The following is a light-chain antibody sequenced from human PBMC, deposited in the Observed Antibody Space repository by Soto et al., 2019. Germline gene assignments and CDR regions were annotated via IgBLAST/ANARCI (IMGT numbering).Light chain of an antibody. J-gene: IGKJ1*01. CDR1: QSISNW. CDR2: DAS. Sequence: DIQMTQSPSTLSTSVGDRVTITCRASQSISNWLAWYQQKPGRAPKVLIYDASSLESGVPSRFSGSGSGTAFTLTISSLQPDDFATYYCQQYNSYSWTFGQGTKVEIK. CDR3: QQYNSYSWT. V-gene: IGKV1-5*01.